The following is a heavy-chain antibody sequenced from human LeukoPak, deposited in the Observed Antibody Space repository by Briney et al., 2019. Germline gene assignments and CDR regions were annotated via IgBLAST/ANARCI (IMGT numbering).Heavy chain of an antibody. CDR2: IYTSGST. CDR3: ARGRGNLFPFDY. V-gene: IGHV4-4*07. D-gene: IGHD2-21*01. J-gene: IGHJ4*02. CDR1: GGSPCRLY. Sequence: SETLSLTCTVSGGSPCRLYWSWIRHPAGKGLECIGRIYTSGSTNYNPSLKSRVTMSVDTSKNQFSLKLSSVTAADTAVYYCARGRGNLFPFDYWGPGTLVTVSS.